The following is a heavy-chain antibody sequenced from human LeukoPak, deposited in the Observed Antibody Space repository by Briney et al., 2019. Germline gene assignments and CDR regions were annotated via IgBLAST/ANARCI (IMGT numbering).Heavy chain of an antibody. CDR3: ARPGLAYCGGDCYSSDGYYFDY. J-gene: IGHJ4*02. V-gene: IGHV4-34*01. Sequence: SETLSLTCAVYGEYFSTYYYSWIRQPPGKGLEWIGEINHSGSTNYNPSLKSRLTISVDMSKKQFFLRLSSVTAADTAMYYCARPGLAYCGGDCYSSDGYYFDYWGQGTLVTVSS. CDR2: INHSGST. D-gene: IGHD2-21*01. CDR1: GEYFSTYY.